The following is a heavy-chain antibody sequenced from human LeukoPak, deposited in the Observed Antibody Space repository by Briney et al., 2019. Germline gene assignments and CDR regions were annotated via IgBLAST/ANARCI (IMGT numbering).Heavy chain of an antibody. J-gene: IGHJ4*02. CDR3: ARSRRYYYDSSGYFDY. Sequence: PGGSLRLSCAASGFTFSSYGMHWVRLAPGKGLEWVAVIWYDGSNKYYADSVKGRFTISRDNSKNTLYLQMNSLRAEDTAVYYCARSRRYYYDSSGYFDYWGQGTLVTVSS. V-gene: IGHV3-33*01. CDR1: GFTFSSYG. D-gene: IGHD3-22*01. CDR2: IWYDGSNK.